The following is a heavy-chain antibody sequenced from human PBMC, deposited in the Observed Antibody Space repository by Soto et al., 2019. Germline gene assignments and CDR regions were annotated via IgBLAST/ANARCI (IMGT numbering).Heavy chain of an antibody. CDR3: ARLPKRPWSYYGMDV. J-gene: IGHJ6*02. D-gene: IGHD2-8*01. CDR2: ISYDGSNK. CDR1: GFTFSSYA. Sequence: QVQLVESGGGVVQPGRSLRLSCAASGFTFSSYAMHWVRQAPGKGLEWVAVISYDGSNKYYAGSVKGRFTISRDNSKNTLYLQINSLRAEDTAVYYCARLPKRPWSYYGMDVWGQGTTVTVSS. V-gene: IGHV3-30-3*01.